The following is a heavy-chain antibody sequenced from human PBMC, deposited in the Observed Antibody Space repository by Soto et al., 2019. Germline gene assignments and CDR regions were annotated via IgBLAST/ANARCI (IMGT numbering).Heavy chain of an antibody. V-gene: IGHV4-39*01. CDR2: IYYSGST. Sequence: SETLSLTCTVSGGSVRSTNHYWGWIRQPPGKGLEWIGSIYYSGSTYNNPSLRSRVSMSIDTSKDQFSLKLKSVTAADTALYFCARQRTSVVTQAYFDVWGPGSLVTV. J-gene: IGHJ4*02. CDR3: ARQRTSVVTQAYFDV. CDR1: GGSVRSTNHY. D-gene: IGHD2-21*02.